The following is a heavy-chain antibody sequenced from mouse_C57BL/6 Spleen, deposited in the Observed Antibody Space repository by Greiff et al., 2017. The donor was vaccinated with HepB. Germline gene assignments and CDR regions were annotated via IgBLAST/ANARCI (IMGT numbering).Heavy chain of an antibody. Sequence: QVQLQQSGPGLVQPSQSLSITCTVSGFSFTSYGVHWVRQSPGKGLEWLGVIWSGGSTDYNAAFIPRLSISKDNSKSQVFFKMNSLQADDTAIYYCARNLGSNYDWFAYWGQGTLVTVSA. CDR1: GFSFTSYG. CDR2: IWSGGST. J-gene: IGHJ3*01. V-gene: IGHV2-2*01. D-gene: IGHD2-5*01. CDR3: ARNLGSNYDWFAY.